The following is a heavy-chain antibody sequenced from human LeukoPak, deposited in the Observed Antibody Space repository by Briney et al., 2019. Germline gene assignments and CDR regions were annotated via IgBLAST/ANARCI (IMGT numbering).Heavy chain of an antibody. V-gene: IGHV1-69*04. CDR3: ARHPIHYDAVAGP. J-gene: IGHJ5*02. CDR2: IIPILGIA. Sequence: SVPVSRKASGGTFSSYAISLVRQAPGQGLEWMGRIIPILGIANYAQKFQGRVTITADKSTSTDYMELSSLRSEDTAVYYCARHPIHYDAVAGPWGQGTL. D-gene: IGHD6-19*01. CDR1: GGTFSSYA.